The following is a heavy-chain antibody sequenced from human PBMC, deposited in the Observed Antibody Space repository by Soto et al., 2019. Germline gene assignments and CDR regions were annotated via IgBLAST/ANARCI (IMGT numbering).Heavy chain of an antibody. CDR1: GFTFSSYA. CDR2: ICCDGSNK. V-gene: IGHV3-33*01. CDR3: ARNGADSSSFSQAYYGMDV. D-gene: IGHD6-13*01. Sequence: GGSLRLSCAASGFTFSSYAMHWVRQAPGKGLEWVAVICCDGSNKYYADSVKGRFTISRDNSKNTLYLQMNSLRAEDTAVYYCARNGADSSSFSQAYYGMDVWGQGTTVTVSS. J-gene: IGHJ6*02.